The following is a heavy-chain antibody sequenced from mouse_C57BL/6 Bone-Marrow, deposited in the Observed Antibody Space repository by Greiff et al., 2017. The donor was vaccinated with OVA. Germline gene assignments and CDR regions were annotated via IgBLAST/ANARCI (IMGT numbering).Heavy chain of an antibody. V-gene: IGHV1-81*01. Sequence: VQRVESGAELARPGASVKLSCKASGYTFTSYGISWVKQSTGQGLEWIGEIYPRSGNTYYNEKFKGKATLTADKSSSTAYMELRSLTSEDSAVYFCARSYYGRYAMDYWGQGTAVTVSS. D-gene: IGHD1-1*01. CDR1: GYTFTSYG. CDR2: IYPRSGNT. J-gene: IGHJ4*01. CDR3: ARSYYGRYAMDY.